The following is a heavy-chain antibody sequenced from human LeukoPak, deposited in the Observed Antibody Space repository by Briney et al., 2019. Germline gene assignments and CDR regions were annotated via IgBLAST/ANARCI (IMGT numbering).Heavy chain of an antibody. CDR2: IYHSGST. V-gene: IGHV4-30-2*01. CDR3: ARGTVTTWGGFDP. D-gene: IGHD4-11*01. J-gene: IGHJ5*02. CDR1: GGSISSGGYS. Sequence: PSETLSLTCAVSGGSISSGGYSWSWIRQPPGKGLEWIGYIYHSGSTYYNPSLKSRVTISVDRFKNQFSLKLSSVTAADTAVYYCARGTVTTWGGFDPWGQGTLVTVSS.